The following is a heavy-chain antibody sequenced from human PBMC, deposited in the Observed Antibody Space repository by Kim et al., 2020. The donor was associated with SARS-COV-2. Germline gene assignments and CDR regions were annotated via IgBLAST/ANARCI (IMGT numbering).Heavy chain of an antibody. Sequence: SETLSLTCTVSGGSISSGDYYWSWIRQPPGKGLEWIGYIYYSGSTYYNPSLKSRVTISVDTSKNQFSLKLSSVTAADTAVYYCARAVQGFGVVMDFDYWGQGTLVTVSS. V-gene: IGHV4-30-4*01. CDR3: ARAVQGFGVVMDFDY. CDR2: IYYSGST. CDR1: GGSISSGDYY. J-gene: IGHJ4*02. D-gene: IGHD3-3*01.